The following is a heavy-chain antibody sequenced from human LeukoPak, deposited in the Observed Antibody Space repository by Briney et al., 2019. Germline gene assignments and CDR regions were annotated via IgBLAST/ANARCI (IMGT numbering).Heavy chain of an antibody. J-gene: IGHJ3*02. CDR3: ARGSTSLDAFDI. D-gene: IGHD2-2*01. Sequence: SETLSLTCAVYGGSFSGYYWRWIRQPPGKGLEWIGEINHSGSTNYNPSLKSRVTIPVDTSKNQFSLKLSSVTAADTAVYYCARGSTSLDAFDIWGQGTMVTVSS. CDR1: GGSFSGYY. CDR2: INHSGST. V-gene: IGHV4-34*01.